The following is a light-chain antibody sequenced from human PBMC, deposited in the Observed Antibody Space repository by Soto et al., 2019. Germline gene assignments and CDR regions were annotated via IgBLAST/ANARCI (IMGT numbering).Light chain of an antibody. Sequence: QSVLTQPASVSGSPGQSITLSCTGTSSDVGGSNYVSWYQQHPGKAPKLMIYEVSKRPAGVSNRFSVSKSGNTASLNISGLQAEDEADYYCNSYTYRNTAVFGTGTKVTVL. CDR2: EVS. V-gene: IGLV2-14*01. CDR1: SSDVGGSNY. CDR3: NSYTYRNTAV. J-gene: IGLJ1*01.